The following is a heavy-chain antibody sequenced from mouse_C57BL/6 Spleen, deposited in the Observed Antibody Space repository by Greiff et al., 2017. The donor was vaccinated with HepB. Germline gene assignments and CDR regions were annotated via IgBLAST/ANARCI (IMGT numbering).Heavy chain of an antibody. V-gene: IGHV10-3*01. D-gene: IGHD1-1*01. CDR3: VREERLLRYYFDY. Sequence: DVKLVESGGGLAQPKGSLKLSCAASGFTFNTYAMHWVRQAPGKGLEWVARIRSKSSNYATYYADSVKDRFTISRDESQSMLYLQMNNLKTEHTAMYCCVREERLLRYYFDYWDKGTTLTVSS. J-gene: IGHJ2*01. CDR2: IRSKSSNYAT. CDR1: GFTFNTYA.